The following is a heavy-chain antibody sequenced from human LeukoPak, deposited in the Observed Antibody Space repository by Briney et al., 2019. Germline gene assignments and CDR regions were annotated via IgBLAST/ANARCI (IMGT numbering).Heavy chain of an antibody. V-gene: IGHV3-33*06. Sequence: GGSLRLSCAASGFTFGAYAMHWVRRAPGKGLEWVAVIWSDGSAKYYADSVKGRFTISRDNSKNTLYLLMNSLRAEDTAIYYCAKPLSLPAGWHCDSWGQGTLVTVYS. J-gene: IGHJ4*02. CDR2: IWSDGSAK. CDR3: AKPLSLPAGWHCDS. CDR1: GFTFGAYA. D-gene: IGHD2-2*01.